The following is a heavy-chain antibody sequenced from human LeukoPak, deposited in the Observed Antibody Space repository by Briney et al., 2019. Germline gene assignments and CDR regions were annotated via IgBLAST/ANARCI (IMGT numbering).Heavy chain of an antibody. V-gene: IGHV1-8*02. CDR2: MNPNSGNT. CDR3: ARVYYYGSGSYPY. D-gene: IGHD3-10*01. Sequence: GASVKVSCKTSGYTFTDYDINWVRQATGQGLEWMGWMNPNSGNTGYAQKFQGRVTMTRNTSISTAYMELSSLRSEDTAVYYCARVYYYGSGSYPYWGQGTLVTVSS. CDR1: GYTFTDYD. J-gene: IGHJ4*02.